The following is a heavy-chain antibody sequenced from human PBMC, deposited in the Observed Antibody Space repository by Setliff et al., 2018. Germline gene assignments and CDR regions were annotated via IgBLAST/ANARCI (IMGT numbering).Heavy chain of an antibody. Sequence: TSETLSLTCTVSGGSVSNSGFFWGWLRQAPGKGLEWIGNIYDSGSSNYNASLKSRLIITRDTSKNQISLKLTSVTAADTAVYYCARGRLGIFLNAFDIWGQGTMVTVSS. CDR3: ARGRLGIFLNAFDI. CDR1: GGSVSNSGFF. J-gene: IGHJ3*02. CDR2: IYDSGSS. D-gene: IGHD7-27*01. V-gene: IGHV4-39*01.